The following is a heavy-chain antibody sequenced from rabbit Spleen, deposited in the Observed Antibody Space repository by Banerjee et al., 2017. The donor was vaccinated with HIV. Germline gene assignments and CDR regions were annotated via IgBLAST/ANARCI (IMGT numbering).Heavy chain of an antibody. CDR1: GFDLNTYG. CDR2: INAATAKP. D-gene: IGHD4-1*01. J-gene: IGHJ4*01. Sequence: QEQLVESGGGLVQPGGSLKLSCKASGFDLNTYGLSWVRQAPGKGLEWIACINAATAKPVYATWAKGRFTISRTSSTTVTLRMTSLTAADTATYFCVREVAVKFNLWGQGTLVTVS. CDR3: VREVAVKFNL. V-gene: IGHV1S45*01.